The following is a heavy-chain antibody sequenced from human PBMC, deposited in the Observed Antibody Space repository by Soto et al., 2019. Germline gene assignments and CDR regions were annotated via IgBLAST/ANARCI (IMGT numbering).Heavy chain of an antibody. CDR3: ARESEDPTSNFDY. CDR1: GFTFTRYS. Sequence: GGSLRLSCAASGFTFTRYSMNWVRQAPGKGLEWVSSISSTTNYIYYGDSMKGRFTISRDNAKNSLYLEMNSLRAEDTAVYYCARESEDPTSNFDYWGQGXLVTVYS. V-gene: IGHV3-21*06. CDR2: ISSTTNYI. J-gene: IGHJ4*02.